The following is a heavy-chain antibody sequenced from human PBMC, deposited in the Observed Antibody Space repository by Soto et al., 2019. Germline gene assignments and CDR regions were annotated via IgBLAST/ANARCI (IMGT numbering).Heavy chain of an antibody. D-gene: IGHD3-22*01. CDR3: TTDSYFTLKLVRFDY. Sequence: PGGSLRLSCVASGLTFRTYGMHWVRKAPGKGLEWVAVIWYDGRNKYYADSVKGRFTISRDNSKNTVFLQMNSLRAEDTGVYYCTTDSYFTLKLVRFDYWGLGTLVTVSS. J-gene: IGHJ4*01. CDR2: IWYDGRNK. V-gene: IGHV3-33*01. CDR1: GLTFRTYG.